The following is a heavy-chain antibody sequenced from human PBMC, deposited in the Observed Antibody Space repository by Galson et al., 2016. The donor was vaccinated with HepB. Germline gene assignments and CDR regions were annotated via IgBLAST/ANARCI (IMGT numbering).Heavy chain of an antibody. CDR1: GFTFGDHS. CDR2: TRGKLYGGST. V-gene: IGHV3-49*03. Sequence: SLRLSCATSGFTFGDHSLSWFRQAPGKGPEWVGFTRGKLYGGSTEYAASVKGRILIPRDDSKSIAYLQMYSLKIEDTAVYYCARDVGSSGWTQSDYWGRGALITVSS. D-gene: IGHD6-19*01. J-gene: IGHJ4*02. CDR3: ARDVGSSGWTQSDY.